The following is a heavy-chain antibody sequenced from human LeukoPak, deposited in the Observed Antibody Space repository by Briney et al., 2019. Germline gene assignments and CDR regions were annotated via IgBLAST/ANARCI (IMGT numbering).Heavy chain of an antibody. V-gene: IGHV4-4*07. CDR2: IYGNGST. D-gene: IGHD3-16*01. CDR3: ARVGEWLFDIDF. CDR1: GDPISDYC. J-gene: IGHJ6*03. Sequence: PSETLSLTCTVSGDPISDYCWTWIRQPAGKGLEWIGRIYGNGSTNYNPSLKSRVAMSIDTSKMQFSLKLRSVTAADTAVYYCARVGEWLFDIDFWGKGTTVIVSS.